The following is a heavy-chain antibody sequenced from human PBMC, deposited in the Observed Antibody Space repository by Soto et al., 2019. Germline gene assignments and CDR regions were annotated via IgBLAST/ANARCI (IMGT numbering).Heavy chain of an antibody. D-gene: IGHD3-3*01. CDR2: ISYDGSNK. J-gene: IGHJ4*02. CDR1: GFTFSSYA. V-gene: IGHV3-30-3*01. Sequence: QVQLVESGGGVVQPGRSLRLSCAASGFTFSSYAMHWVRQAPGKGLEWVAVISYDGSNKYYADSVKGRFTISRDNSKNTLYLQMNSLRAEDTAVYYCESGDFWSGKFDYWGQGTLVTVSS. CDR3: ESGDFWSGKFDY.